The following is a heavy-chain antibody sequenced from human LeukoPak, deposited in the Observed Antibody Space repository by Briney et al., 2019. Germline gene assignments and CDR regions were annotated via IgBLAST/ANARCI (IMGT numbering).Heavy chain of an antibody. Sequence: SETLSLTCTVSGGSISDSYWNWIRQPPGKGLEWIGYIYYSGSTTYNPSLNSRVTMSVDTAKNQFSLKLRSVTAADTAIYYCARGDFCSKSNCYLRPMDVWGKGTTVTVSS. D-gene: IGHD3-3*01. CDR2: IYYSGST. CDR1: GGSISDSY. J-gene: IGHJ6*03. V-gene: IGHV4-59*01. CDR3: ARGDFCSKSNCYLRPMDV.